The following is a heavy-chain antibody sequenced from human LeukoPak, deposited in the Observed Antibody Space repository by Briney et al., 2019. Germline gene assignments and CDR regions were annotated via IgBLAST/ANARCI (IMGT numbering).Heavy chain of an antibody. D-gene: IGHD4-17*01. Sequence: ASVKVSCKASGYTFTSYAMHWVRQAPGQRLEWMGWINAGNGNTKYSQKFQGRVTITRDTSASTAYMELSSLRSEDTAVYYCARRRGPTTVTTKIYYYYYGMDVWGQGTTVTVSS. CDR2: INAGNGNT. CDR3: ARRRGPTTVTTKIYYYYYGMDV. J-gene: IGHJ6*02. V-gene: IGHV1-3*01. CDR1: GYTFTSYA.